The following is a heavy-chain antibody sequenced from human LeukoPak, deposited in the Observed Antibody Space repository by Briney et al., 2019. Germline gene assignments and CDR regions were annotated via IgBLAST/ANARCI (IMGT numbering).Heavy chain of an antibody. Sequence: AASVKVSCKASGGTFSSYTISWVRQAPGQGLEWMGRIIPILGIANYAQKFQGRVTITADKSTSTAYMELRSLRSDDTAVYYCARERTARSSSDYWGQGTLVTVSS. V-gene: IGHV1-69*04. D-gene: IGHD6-6*01. CDR1: GGTFSSYT. J-gene: IGHJ4*02. CDR2: IIPILGIA. CDR3: ARERTARSSSDY.